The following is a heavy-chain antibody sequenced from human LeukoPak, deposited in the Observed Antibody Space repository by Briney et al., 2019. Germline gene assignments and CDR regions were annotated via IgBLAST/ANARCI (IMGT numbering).Heavy chain of an antibody. CDR3: AGAARPWFDY. CDR1: GFTFSSYA. V-gene: IGHV3-23*01. CDR2: ISDSGTGT. D-gene: IGHD6-6*01. Sequence: GGSLRLSCAASGFTFSSYAMSWVRQAPGKGLEWVSVISDSGTGTYYADSVKGRFTISRDNSRYTLYLQMNSLRAEDTAVYYCAGAARPWFDYWGQGTLVTASS. J-gene: IGHJ4*02.